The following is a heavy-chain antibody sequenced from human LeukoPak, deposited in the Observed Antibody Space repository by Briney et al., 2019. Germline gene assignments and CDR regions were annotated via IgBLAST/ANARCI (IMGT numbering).Heavy chain of an antibody. CDR2: IYYSGSS. CDR1: GGSISNNTDY. D-gene: IGHD3-10*01. CDR3: AGDTYGSDY. V-gene: IGHV4-39*07. J-gene: IGHJ4*02. Sequence: SETLSLTCTVSGGSISNNTDYWGWFRQPPGKGLEWIGSIYYSGSSYYNPSLKSRVTISVDTSKNQFSLKLRSVTAADTAMYYCAGDTYGSDYWGQGTRVTVSS.